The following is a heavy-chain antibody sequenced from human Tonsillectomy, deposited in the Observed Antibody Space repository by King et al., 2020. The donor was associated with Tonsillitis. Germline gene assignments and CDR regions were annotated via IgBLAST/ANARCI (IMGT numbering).Heavy chain of an antibody. V-gene: IGHV3-7*04. CDR1: GFTFSNYW. J-gene: IGHJ3*02. CDR3: ARRKTTVLTLCAFDN. Sequence: DVQLVESGGGLVQPGGSLRLSCAASGFTFSNYWMSWVRQAPGKGLEWVANIKQDGSEKYYVDSVKGRFTISRDNAKNSLYLQMNSLRAEDTAVYYCARRKTTVLTLCAFDNWG. CDR2: IKQDGSEK. D-gene: IGHD4-17*01.